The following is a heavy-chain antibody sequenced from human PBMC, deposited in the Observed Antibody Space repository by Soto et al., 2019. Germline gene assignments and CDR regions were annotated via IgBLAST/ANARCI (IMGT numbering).Heavy chain of an antibody. CDR3: ARVRVGSSGWSRLHVYFDY. Sequence: QVQLVESGGGVVQPGRSLRLSCAASGFTFSSYAMHWVRQAPGKGLEWVAVISYDGSNKYYADSVKGRFTISRDNSKNTLYLQMNSLRAEDTVVYYCARVRVGSSGWSRLHVYFDYWGQGTLVTVSS. CDR2: ISYDGSNK. D-gene: IGHD6-19*01. J-gene: IGHJ4*02. CDR1: GFTFSSYA. V-gene: IGHV3-30-3*01.